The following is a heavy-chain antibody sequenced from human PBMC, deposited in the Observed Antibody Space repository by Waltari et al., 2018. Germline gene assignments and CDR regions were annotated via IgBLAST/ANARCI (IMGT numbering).Heavy chain of an antibody. CDR3: AGGGDKNAVDI. J-gene: IGHJ3*02. Sequence: QVQLQQWGAGLLKPSETLSLTCAVYGGSFSGHYWSWTRQPPGKGLEWIGEIHHSGSTNSNPSLTRRVTISVDTSTTQCSLKLSSVTAADTAVYYCAGGGDKNAVDIWGQGTMVTVSS. CDR2: IHHSGST. V-gene: IGHV4-34*01. CDR1: GGSFSGHY.